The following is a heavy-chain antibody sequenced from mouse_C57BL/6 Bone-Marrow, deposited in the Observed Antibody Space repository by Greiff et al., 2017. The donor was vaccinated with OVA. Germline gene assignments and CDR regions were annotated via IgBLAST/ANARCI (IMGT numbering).Heavy chain of an antibody. J-gene: IGHJ2*01. D-gene: IGHD2-2*01. V-gene: IGHV1-55*01. Sequence: VQLQQPGAELVKPGASVKMSCKASGYTFTSYWITWVKQRPGQGLEWIGDIYPGSGSTNYNEKFKSKATLTVDTSSRTAYMQFSSLTSEDSAVYYCTLRGYYGYGAGPYFDYWGQGTTLTVSS. CDR3: TLRGYYGYGAGPYFDY. CDR2: IYPGSGST. CDR1: GYTFTSYW.